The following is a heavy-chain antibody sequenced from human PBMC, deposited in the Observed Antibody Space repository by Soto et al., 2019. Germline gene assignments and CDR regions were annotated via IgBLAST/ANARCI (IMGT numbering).Heavy chain of an antibody. D-gene: IGHD6-13*01. Sequence: SETLSLTCTVSGGSISSGGYYWSWIRQHPGKGLEWIGYIYYSGSTYYNPSLKSRVTISVDTSKNQFSLKLSSVTAADTAVYYCASGVLAAAAPIDYWGQGTLVTVSS. V-gene: IGHV4-31*03. CDR3: ASGVLAAAAPIDY. J-gene: IGHJ4*02. CDR2: IYYSGST. CDR1: GGSISSGGYY.